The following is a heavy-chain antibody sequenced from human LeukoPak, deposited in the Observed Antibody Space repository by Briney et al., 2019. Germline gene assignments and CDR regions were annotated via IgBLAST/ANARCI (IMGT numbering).Heavy chain of an antibody. V-gene: IGHV1-46*01. D-gene: IGHD5-18*01. Sequence: ASVKVSRKASGYTFTSYYMHWVRQAPGQGLEWMGIINPSGGSTSYAQKFQGRVTMTRDTSTSTVYMELSSLRSEDTAVYYCARDLLIGPSTAMATDVGMDVWGQGTTVTVSS. CDR3: ARDLLIGPSTAMATDVGMDV. CDR1: GYTFTSYY. CDR2: INPSGGST. J-gene: IGHJ6*02.